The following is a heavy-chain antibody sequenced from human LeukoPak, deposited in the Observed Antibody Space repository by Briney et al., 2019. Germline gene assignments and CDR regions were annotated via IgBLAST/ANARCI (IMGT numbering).Heavy chain of an antibody. CDR3: ARNFDSVTSAFAY. Sequence: PGGSLRLSCAASGFTFSSYSMNWVRQAPGKGLEWVSYISSSSSTIYYTDSVKGRFTISRDNAKNSLLSSLRAEDTAVYFCARNFDSVTSAFAYWGQGSQVTVSS. J-gene: IGHJ4*02. D-gene: IGHD3-16*01. V-gene: IGHV3-48*04. CDR1: GFTFSSYS. CDR2: ISSSSSTI.